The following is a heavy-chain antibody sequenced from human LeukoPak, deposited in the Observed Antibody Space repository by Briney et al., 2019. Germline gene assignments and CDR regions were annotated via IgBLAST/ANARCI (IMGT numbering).Heavy chain of an antibody. J-gene: IGHJ1*01. CDR1: GGSISSSSYY. D-gene: IGHD3-22*01. CDR2: IYYSGST. V-gene: IGHV4-39*01. Sequence: SETLSLTCTVSGGSISSSSYYWGWIRQPPGKGLEWIGRIYYSGSTYYNPSLKSRVTISVDTSKNQFSLKLSSVTAADTAVYYCARHYYDSSGYYPPEYFQHWGQGTLVTVSS. CDR3: ARHYYDSSGYYPPEYFQH.